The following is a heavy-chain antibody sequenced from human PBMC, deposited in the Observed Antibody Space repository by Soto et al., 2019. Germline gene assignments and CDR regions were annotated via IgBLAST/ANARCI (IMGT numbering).Heavy chain of an antibody. CDR1: GFTFSSYS. CDR3: ARAGRDGYNLFDY. V-gene: IGHV3-21*01. Sequence: EVQLVESGGGLVKPGGSLRLSCAASGFTFSSYSMNWVRPAPGKGLEWVSSISSSSSYIYYADSVKGRFTISRDNAKNSLYLQMNSLRAEDTAVYYCARAGRDGYNLFDYWGQGTLVTVSS. D-gene: IGHD5-12*01. CDR2: ISSSSSYI. J-gene: IGHJ4*02.